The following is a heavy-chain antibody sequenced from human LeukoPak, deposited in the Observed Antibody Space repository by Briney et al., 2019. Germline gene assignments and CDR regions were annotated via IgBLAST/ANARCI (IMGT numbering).Heavy chain of an antibody. CDR1: GFAFDSFT. V-gene: IGHV3-30*04. D-gene: IGHD3-22*01. CDR2: LSSDGRNK. J-gene: IGHJ3*02. Sequence: GRSLRLSCAASGFAFDSFTMTWVRQAPGKGPEWVAALSSDGRNKYYRDSVKGRFTISRDNSKNTLYPQIGSLSTDDTAVHYCARLRRAVVIVHDAFDIWGQGTMVTVS. CDR3: ARLRRAVVIVHDAFDI.